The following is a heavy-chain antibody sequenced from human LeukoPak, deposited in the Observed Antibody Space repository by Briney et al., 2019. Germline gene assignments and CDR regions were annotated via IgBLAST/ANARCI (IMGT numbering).Heavy chain of an antibody. D-gene: IGHD3-22*01. CDR3: AKDRGLLRYYYYYYMDV. V-gene: IGHV3-30*18. Sequence: GGSLRLSCAASGFTFSSYGMHWVRQAPGKGLEWVAVIPYDGSNKYYADSVKGRFTISRDNSKNTLYLQMNSLRAEDTAVYYCAKDRGLLRYYYYYYMDVWGKGTTVTVSS. CDR1: GFTFSSYG. CDR2: IPYDGSNK. J-gene: IGHJ6*03.